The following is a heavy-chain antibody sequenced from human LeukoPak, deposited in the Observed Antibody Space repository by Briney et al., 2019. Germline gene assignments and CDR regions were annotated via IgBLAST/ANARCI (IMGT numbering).Heavy chain of an antibody. J-gene: IGHJ4*02. CDR2: IYYSGST. D-gene: IGHD4-23*01. Sequence: SETLSLTCTVSGGSISSSSYYWGWIRQPPGKGLEWIGSIYYSGSTYYNPSLKSRVTISVDTSKNQFSLKLSSVTAADTAVYYCAIYRDDYGGPLGYWGQGTLVTVSS. CDR1: GGSISSSSYY. V-gene: IGHV4-39*01. CDR3: AIYRDDYGGPLGY.